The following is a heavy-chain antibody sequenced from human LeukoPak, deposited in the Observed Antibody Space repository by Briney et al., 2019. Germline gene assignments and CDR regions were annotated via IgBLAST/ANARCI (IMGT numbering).Heavy chain of an antibody. CDR1: GFTFSDHY. J-gene: IGHJ6*02. CDR3: ARGHYGMDV. Sequence: GGSLRLSCAASGFTFSDHYISWVRQAPGKGLEWVSYILNSGDTIYYADSVKGRFTISRDNAKNSVYLQMNSLRADDTAVYYCARGHYGMDVWGQGTTVTVSS. V-gene: IGHV3-11*01. CDR2: ILNSGDTI.